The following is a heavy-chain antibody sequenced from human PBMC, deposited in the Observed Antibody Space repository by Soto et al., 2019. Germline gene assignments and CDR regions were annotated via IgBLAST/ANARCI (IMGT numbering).Heavy chain of an antibody. Sequence: QITLKESGPTLVKPTQTLTLTCSFSGFSLTTSGEGVAWIRQPPVKALEWLAVIYWNDDKRYSPSLKSRLTITKDTSMNRVVLTLTDMDPVDTATYSCAHFSGYEQFDYWGQGTLVTVSS. V-gene: IGHV2-5*01. CDR1: GFSLTTSGEG. J-gene: IGHJ4*02. D-gene: IGHD5-12*01. CDR3: AHFSGYEQFDY. CDR2: IYWNDDK.